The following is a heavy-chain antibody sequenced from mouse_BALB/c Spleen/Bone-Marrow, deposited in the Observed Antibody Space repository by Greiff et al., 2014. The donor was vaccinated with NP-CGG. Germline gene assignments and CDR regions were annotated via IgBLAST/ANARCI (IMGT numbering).Heavy chain of an antibody. CDR3: AIYYGNYYAMDY. J-gene: IGHJ4*01. V-gene: IGHV14-3*02. CDR2: IDPANGNT. Sequence: EVQRVESGAELVKPGASVKLSCTASGFNIKDTYMHWVKQRPEQGLEWIGRIDPANGNTKYDPKFQGKATITADTSSNTAYLRLSSLTSEDTAVYYCAIYYGNYYAMDYWGQGTSVTVSS. CDR1: GFNIKDTY. D-gene: IGHD2-1*01.